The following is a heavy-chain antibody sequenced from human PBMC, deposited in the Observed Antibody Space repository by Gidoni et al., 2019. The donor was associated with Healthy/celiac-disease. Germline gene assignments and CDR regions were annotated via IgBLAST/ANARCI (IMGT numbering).Heavy chain of an antibody. J-gene: IGHJ5*02. V-gene: IGHV3-11*04. D-gene: IGHD3-9*01. Sequence: ISSSGSTIYYADSVKGRFTISRDNAKNSLYLQMNSLRAEDTAVYYCAREFSYFEWFGDPRGWFDPWGQGTLVTVSS. CDR3: AREFSYFEWFGDPRGWFDP. CDR2: ISSSGSTI.